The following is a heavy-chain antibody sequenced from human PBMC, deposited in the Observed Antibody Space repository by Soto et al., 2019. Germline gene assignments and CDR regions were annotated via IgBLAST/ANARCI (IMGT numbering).Heavy chain of an antibody. CDR2: INHSGST. CDR3: AREGRGYSKIDY. CDR1: GGSFSGYY. J-gene: IGHJ4*02. Sequence: SETLSLTCAVYGGSFSGYYWSWIRQPPGKGLEWIGEINHSGSTNYNPSLKSRVTISVDTSKNQFSLKLSSVTAADTAVYYCAREGRGYSKIDYWGQGTLVTVSS. V-gene: IGHV4-34*01. D-gene: IGHD5-18*01.